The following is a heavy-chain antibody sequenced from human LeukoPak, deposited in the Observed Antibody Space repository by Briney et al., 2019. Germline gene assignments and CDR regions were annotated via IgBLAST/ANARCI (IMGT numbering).Heavy chain of an antibody. V-gene: IGHV3-30*18. Sequence: GGSLRLSCAASGFTFSSYGMHWVRQAPGKGLEWVAVISYDGSNKYYADSVKGRFTISRDNSKNTLYLQMDSLRAEDTAVYYCAKDLQFWELAVTKNDYWGQGTLVTVSS. CDR2: ISYDGSNK. D-gene: IGHD3-10*01. J-gene: IGHJ4*02. CDR3: AKDLQFWELAVTKNDY. CDR1: GFTFSSYG.